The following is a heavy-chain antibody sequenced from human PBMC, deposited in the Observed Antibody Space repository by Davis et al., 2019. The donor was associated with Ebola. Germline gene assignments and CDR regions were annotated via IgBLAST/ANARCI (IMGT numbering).Heavy chain of an antibody. CDR1: GYTFTSYA. CDR2: INAGNGNT. V-gene: IGHV1-3*01. CDR3: ARENYYGSGSSIGYFQH. D-gene: IGHD3-10*01. J-gene: IGHJ1*01. Sequence: AASVKVSCKASGYTFTSYAMHWVRQAPGQRLEWMGWINAGNGNTKYSQKFQGRVTITRDTSASTAYMELGSLRSEDTAVYYCARENYYGSGSSIGYFQHWGQGTLVTVSS.